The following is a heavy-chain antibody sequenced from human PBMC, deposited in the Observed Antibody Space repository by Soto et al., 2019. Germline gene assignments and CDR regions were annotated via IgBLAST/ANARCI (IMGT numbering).Heavy chain of an antibody. CDR3: ASHYSSGWYYVGYYFDY. J-gene: IGHJ4*02. D-gene: IGHD6-19*01. CDR2: ISSSGSTI. Sequence: GGSLRLSCAASGFTFSDYYMSWIRQAPGKGLEWVSYISSSGSTIYYADSVKGRFTISRDNAKNSLYLQMNSLRAEDTAVYYCASHYSSGWYYVGYYFDYWGQGTLVTVSS. CDR1: GFTFSDYY. V-gene: IGHV3-11*01.